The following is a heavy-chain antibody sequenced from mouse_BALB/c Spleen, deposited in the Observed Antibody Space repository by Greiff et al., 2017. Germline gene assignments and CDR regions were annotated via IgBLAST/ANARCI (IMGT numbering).Heavy chain of an antibody. CDR3: AREEYDVAWFAY. J-gene: IGHJ3*01. V-gene: IGHV1-12*01. CDR2: IYPGNGDT. Sequence: QVQLKQPGAELVKPGASVKMSCKASGYTFTSYNMHWVKQTPGQGLEWIGAIYPGNGDTSYNQKFKGKATLTADKSSSTAYMQLSSLTSEDSAVYYCAREEYDVAWFAYWGQGTLVTVSA. CDR1: GYTFTSYN. D-gene: IGHD2-14*01.